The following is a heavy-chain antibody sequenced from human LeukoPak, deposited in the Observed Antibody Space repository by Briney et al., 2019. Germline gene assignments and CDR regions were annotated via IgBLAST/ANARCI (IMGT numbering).Heavy chain of an antibody. J-gene: IGHJ4*02. CDR1: GFTFINYG. Sequence: PGGSLRLSCVVSGFTFINYGMSWVRQAPGKGLKWVSTIRASGDRTYYAESVKGRFTMSGDKSKNTLYLQMSNLRAEDTAVYHCAVLAVPAVGYWGQGTLVIVSS. CDR2: IRASGDRT. D-gene: IGHD2-15*01. CDR3: AVLAVPAVGY. V-gene: IGHV3-23*01.